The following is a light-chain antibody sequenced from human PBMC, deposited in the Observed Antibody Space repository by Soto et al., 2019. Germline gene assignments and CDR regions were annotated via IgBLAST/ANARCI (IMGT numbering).Light chain of an antibody. V-gene: IGKV3-20*01. CDR2: GSS. J-gene: IGKJ4*01. CDR1: QSVSSSF. Sequence: EKVLTQSPGTLSLSPGERATLSCTASQSVSSSFLTWYQQKPGQPPRLLIYGSSSRATGIPDRFSGSGSGTDFTLTISRLEPEDCAVYYCQQYGSSRLTFGGGTKVDIK. CDR3: QQYGSSRLT.